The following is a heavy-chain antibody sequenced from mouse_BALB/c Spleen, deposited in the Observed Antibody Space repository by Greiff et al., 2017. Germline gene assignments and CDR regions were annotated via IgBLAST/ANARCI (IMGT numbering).Heavy chain of an antibody. J-gene: IGHJ4*01. D-gene: IGHD2-3*01. CDR1: GFTFSSFG. CDR2: ISSGSSTI. CDR3: ARGGYYDYYAMDY. V-gene: IGHV5-17*02. Sequence: DVKLVESGGGLVQPGGSRKLSCAASGFTFSSFGMHWVRQAPEKGLEWVAYISSGSSTIYYADTVKGRFTISRDNPKNTLFLQMTSLRSEDTAMYYCARGGYYDYYAMDYWGQGTSVTVSS.